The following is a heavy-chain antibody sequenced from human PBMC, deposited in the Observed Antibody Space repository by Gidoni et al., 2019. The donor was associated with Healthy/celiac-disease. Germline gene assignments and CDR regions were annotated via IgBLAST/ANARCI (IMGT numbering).Heavy chain of an antibody. CDR3: AKLDWLRPFDI. CDR2: ISGSGGST. D-gene: IGHD3-9*01. CDR1: GFTFSSYA. Sequence: EVQLLESGGGLVQPGWSLRLSCPASGFTFSSYAMSWVRQAPGKGLGWVSAISGSGGSTYYADSVKGRFTISRDNSKNTLYLQMNSLRAEDTAVYYCAKLDWLRPFDIWGQGTMVTVSS. V-gene: IGHV3-23*01. J-gene: IGHJ3*02.